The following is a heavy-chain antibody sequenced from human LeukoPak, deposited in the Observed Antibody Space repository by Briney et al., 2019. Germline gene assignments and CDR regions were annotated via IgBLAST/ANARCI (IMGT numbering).Heavy chain of an antibody. Sequence: SETLSLTCTVSGGSISNYYWSRIRQPPGKGLQWIGYIYYSGNNNYNPSLKSRVTISIDTAKNQFSLKLTSVTAADTAVYYCAGDSYGTDSWGQGTLVTVSS. CDR3: AGDSYGTDS. V-gene: IGHV4-59*01. CDR1: GGSISNYY. D-gene: IGHD5-18*01. CDR2: IYYSGNN. J-gene: IGHJ5*01.